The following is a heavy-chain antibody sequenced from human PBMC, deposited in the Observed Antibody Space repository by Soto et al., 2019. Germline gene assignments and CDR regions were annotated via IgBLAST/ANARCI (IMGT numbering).Heavy chain of an antibody. D-gene: IGHD6-13*01. J-gene: IGHJ2*01. CDR1: GFTFSGSA. Sequence: VQLVESGGGLVQPGGSLKLSCAASGFTFSGSAMHWVRQASGTGLEWVGRIRSKANSYATAYAASVKGRFTISRDDSKNTAYLQMNSLKTEDTAVYYCTRSPPTFGSSSWYWYFDLWGRGTLVTVSS. CDR2: IRSKANSYAT. V-gene: IGHV3-73*01. CDR3: TRSPPTFGSSSWYWYFDL.